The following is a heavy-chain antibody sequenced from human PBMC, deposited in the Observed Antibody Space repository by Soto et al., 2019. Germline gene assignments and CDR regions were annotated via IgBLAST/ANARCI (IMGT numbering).Heavy chain of an antibody. D-gene: IGHD2-21*01. CDR3: TRGGDPYKTGH. J-gene: IGHJ4*02. CDR1: GGSMSSYY. V-gene: IGHV4-59*01. Sequence: SETLSLTCIVSGGSMSSYYWGWFRQPPGKGLEWIGYIYYTGTTTYHPSLKGRVTMSVDTSKNQFSLKLTSVNTADTAIYYCTRGGDPYKTGHWGQGTLVTVSS. CDR2: IYYTGTT.